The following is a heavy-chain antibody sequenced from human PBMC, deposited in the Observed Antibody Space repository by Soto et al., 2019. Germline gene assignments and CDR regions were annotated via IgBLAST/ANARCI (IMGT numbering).Heavy chain of an antibody. CDR3: ARDHREEWFIYGMDV. CDR1: GFTFSSYA. J-gene: IGHJ6*02. Sequence: QVPLVESGGGVVQPGRSLRLSCAASGFTFSSYAMHWVRQAPGKGLEWVAVISYDGSNKYYADSVKGRFTISRDNSKNTLYLQMNSLRAEDTAVYYCARDHREEWFIYGMDVWGQGTTVTVSS. D-gene: IGHD3-3*01. CDR2: ISYDGSNK. V-gene: IGHV3-30-3*01.